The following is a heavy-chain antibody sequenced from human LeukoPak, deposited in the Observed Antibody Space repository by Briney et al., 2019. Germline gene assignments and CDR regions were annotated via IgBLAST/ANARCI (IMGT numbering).Heavy chain of an antibody. V-gene: IGHV3-7*01. Sequence: PGGSLRLSCAASGFTFSSYWMSWVRQAPGKGPEWVANIKQDGSEKYYVDSVKGRFTISRDNAKNSLYLQMNSLRAEDTAVYYCARDRLVSNFLGYYYYGMDVWGQGTTVTVSS. CDR1: GFTFSSYW. D-gene: IGHD4-11*01. CDR3: ARDRLVSNFLGYYYYGMDV. J-gene: IGHJ6*02. CDR2: IKQDGSEK.